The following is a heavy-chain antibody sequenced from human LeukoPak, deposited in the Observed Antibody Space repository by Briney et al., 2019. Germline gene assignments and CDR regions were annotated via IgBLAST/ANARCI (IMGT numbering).Heavy chain of an antibody. D-gene: IGHD5-12*01. CDR1: GFTFSNYA. J-gene: IGHJ4*02. V-gene: IGHV3-23*01. CDR3: AKGAYDYIEIDYVDY. Sequence: GGSLRLSCAASGFTFSNYAMNWVRQAPENGLEWVAVLIGSSGATDYADSVKGWFTISRDNSKNTLFLQMNSLRAEDTAIYYCAKGAYDYIEIDYVDYWGQGALVTVSS. CDR2: LIGSSGAT.